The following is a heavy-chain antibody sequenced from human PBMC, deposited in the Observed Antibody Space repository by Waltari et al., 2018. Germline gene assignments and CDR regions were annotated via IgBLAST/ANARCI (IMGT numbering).Heavy chain of an antibody. D-gene: IGHD6-19*01. Sequence: QLQLQESGPGLVKPSETLSLTCFVSGGSISSSNYHWGWIRQPPGKGLDWIGTISYSGNTYYNPSLKSRVSISIDTSKNQFSLTLSSVTAADTAVYYCAIRLAVPGGWFDPWGQGTLVTVSS. CDR1: GGSISSSNYH. CDR3: AIRLAVPGGWFDP. V-gene: IGHV4-39*07. J-gene: IGHJ5*02. CDR2: ISYSGNT.